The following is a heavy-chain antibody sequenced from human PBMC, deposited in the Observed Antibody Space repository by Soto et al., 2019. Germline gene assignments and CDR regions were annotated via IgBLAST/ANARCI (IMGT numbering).Heavy chain of an antibody. J-gene: IGHJ6*02. V-gene: IGHV1-2*02. Sequence: GASVKVSCKASGYTFTGYYMYWVRQAPGQGLEWMGWINPHSGGTNYGQKFQGRVTMTRDTSISTAYMELRGLRSDDTAVYYCAKDGEWLQRYYYSYNGMDVWGQGTTVTVSS. CDR1: GYTFTGYY. D-gene: IGHD5-12*01. CDR3: AKDGEWLQRYYYSYNGMDV. CDR2: INPHSGGT.